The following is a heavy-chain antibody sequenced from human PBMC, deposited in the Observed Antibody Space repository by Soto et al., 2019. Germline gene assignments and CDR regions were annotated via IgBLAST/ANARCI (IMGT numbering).Heavy chain of an antibody. CDR3: ARVPYSSSSTISNYYYYGMEV. D-gene: IGHD6-6*01. CDR1: GFIFTDYA. CDR2: LSGSGGDT. J-gene: IGHJ6*02. V-gene: IGHV3-23*01. Sequence: GGSLRLSCAASGFIFTDYAMTWVRQAPGKGLEWVSGLSGSGGDTYYADSVKGRFTVSRDNSKNTLYLQMNSLRAEDTAVYYCARVPYSSSSTISNYYYYGMEVWGQGTTVTVSS.